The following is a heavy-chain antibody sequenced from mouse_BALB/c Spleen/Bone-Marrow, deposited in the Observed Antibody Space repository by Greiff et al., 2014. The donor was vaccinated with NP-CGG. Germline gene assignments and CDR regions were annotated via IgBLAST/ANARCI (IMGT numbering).Heavy chain of an antibody. Sequence: QVHVKQSGAELLKPGTSVKLSCKASGYTFTRYWMHWVKQRPGQGLEWIGELNPSNGHTNYNGKFKNKATVTVDKSSSTAYMQLSSLTSEDSAVYYCAHMIPTRGFDYWGRGTTLTVSS. CDR3: AHMIPTRGFDY. J-gene: IGHJ2*01. CDR1: GYTFTRYW. D-gene: IGHD2-4*01. CDR2: LNPSNGHT. V-gene: IGHV1S81*02.